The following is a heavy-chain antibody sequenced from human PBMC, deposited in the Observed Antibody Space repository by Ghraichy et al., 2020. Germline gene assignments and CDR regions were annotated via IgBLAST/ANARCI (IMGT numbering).Heavy chain of an antibody. CDR1: GYTFTNYA. D-gene: IGHD3-22*01. CDR2: INTNTGNP. CDR3: SRPGAVVLTDGLDF. Sequence: ASVKVSCKASGYTFTNYAMNWVRQAPGQGLEWMGWINTNTGNPTYAQGFTGRFVFSLDTSVSTAYLQISSLKAEDTALYYCSRPGAVVLTDGLDFWGQGTLVTVSS. V-gene: IGHV7-4-1*02. J-gene: IGHJ4*02.